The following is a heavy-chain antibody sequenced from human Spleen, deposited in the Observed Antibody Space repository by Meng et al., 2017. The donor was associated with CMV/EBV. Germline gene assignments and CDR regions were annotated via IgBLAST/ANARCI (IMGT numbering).Heavy chain of an antibody. V-gene: IGHV1-8*03. CDR1: GYSFTSYD. Sequence: GESLKISCEGSGYSFTSYDINWVRQATGQGLEWMGWMNPNSGNTGYAQKFQGRVTITRNTSISTAYMELSSLRSEDTAVYYCARGQYGDPFDYWGQGTLVTVSS. CDR2: MNPNSGNT. D-gene: IGHD4-17*01. CDR3: ARGQYGDPFDY. J-gene: IGHJ4*02.